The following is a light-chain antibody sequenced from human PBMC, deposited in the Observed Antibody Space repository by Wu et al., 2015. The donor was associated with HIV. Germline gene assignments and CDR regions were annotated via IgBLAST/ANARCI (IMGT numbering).Light chain of an antibody. CDR3: QQRKSWGT. Sequence: EIVLTQSPGTLSLSPGERATLSCRASQSVSSSYLAWYQQKPGQAPRLLIYGASSRATGIPDRFSGSGSGTDFTLTISRLEPEDFAVYYCQQRKSWGTFGGGTKVEI. V-gene: IGKV3D-20*02. CDR1: QSVSSSY. J-gene: IGKJ4*01. CDR2: GAS.